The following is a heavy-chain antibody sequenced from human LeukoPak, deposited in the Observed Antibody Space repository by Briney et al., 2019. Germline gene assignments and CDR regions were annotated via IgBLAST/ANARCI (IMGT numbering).Heavy chain of an antibody. Sequence: SETLSLTRTVSGGSVSSGSHYWNWIRQPPGKGLEWIGSIYYSGSTNYNPSLQSRVTISVDTSKNQFSLRLSSVTAADTAMYYCARRDCSGGSCYFQPWGQGTLATVSS. CDR2: IYYSGST. J-gene: IGHJ1*01. V-gene: IGHV4-39*01. CDR3: ARRDCSGGSCYFQP. D-gene: IGHD2-15*01. CDR1: GGSVSSGSHY.